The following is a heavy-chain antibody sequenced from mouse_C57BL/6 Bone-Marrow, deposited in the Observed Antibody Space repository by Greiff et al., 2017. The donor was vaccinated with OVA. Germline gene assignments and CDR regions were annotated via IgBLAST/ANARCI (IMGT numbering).Heavy chain of an antibody. Sequence: QVQLKESGAELARPGASVKLSCKASGYTFTSYGISWVKQRTGQGLEWIGEIYPRSGNNYYNEKFKGKATLTADKSSSTAYMELRSLTSEDSAVYFCARSPGTGYWYFDVWGTGTTVTVSS. CDR1: GYTFTSYG. CDR2: IYPRSGNN. D-gene: IGHD4-1*01. J-gene: IGHJ1*03. CDR3: ARSPGTGYWYFDV. V-gene: IGHV1-81*01.